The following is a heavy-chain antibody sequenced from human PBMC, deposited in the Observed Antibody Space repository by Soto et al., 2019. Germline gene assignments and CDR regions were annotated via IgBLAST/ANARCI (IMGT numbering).Heavy chain of an antibody. CDR1: GGSISSYY. V-gene: IGHV4-59*01. CDR3: ARAPMVRGVIYGMDV. D-gene: IGHD3-10*01. CDR2: IYYSGST. Sequence: QVQLQESGPGLVKPSETLSLTCTVSGGSISSYYWSWIRQPPGKGLEWIGYIYYSGSTNYNPSLKSRVTISVYTSKNQFSLKLSSVTAADTAVYYCARAPMVRGVIYGMDVWGQGTTVTVSS. J-gene: IGHJ6*02.